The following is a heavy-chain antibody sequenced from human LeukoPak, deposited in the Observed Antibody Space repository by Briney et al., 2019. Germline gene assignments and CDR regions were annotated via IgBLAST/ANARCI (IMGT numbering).Heavy chain of an antibody. CDR2: INHSGST. CDR1: GGSFSGYY. V-gene: IGHV4-34*01. CDR3: ARDLPPYYYGSGSYYTPDDAFDI. D-gene: IGHD3-10*01. J-gene: IGHJ3*02. Sequence: KASETLSLTCAVYGGSFSGYYWSWIRQPPGKGLEWIGEINHSGSTNYNPSLKSRVTISVDTSKNQFSLKLSSVTAADTAVYYCARDLPPYYYGSGSYYTPDDAFDIWGQGTMVTVSS.